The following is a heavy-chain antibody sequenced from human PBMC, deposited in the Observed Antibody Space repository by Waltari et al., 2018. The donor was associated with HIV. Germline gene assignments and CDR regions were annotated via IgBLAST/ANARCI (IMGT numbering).Heavy chain of an antibody. CDR3: ARQKESRLDD. Sequence: EVQLVQSGAEVKQPGESLKISCKASGYIFSDHWIGWVRQPPGKGLEWMGIIYPDDSDARYSPSFQGHIRFSVDRSTSTAYVQWTSVKTSDTAVYYCARQKESRLDDWGQGTQVTVSS. CDR1: GYIFSDHW. D-gene: IGHD1-1*01. J-gene: IGHJ4*02. CDR2: IYPDDSDA. V-gene: IGHV5-51*01.